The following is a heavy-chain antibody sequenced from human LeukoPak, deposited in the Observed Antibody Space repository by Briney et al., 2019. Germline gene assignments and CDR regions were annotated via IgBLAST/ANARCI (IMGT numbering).Heavy chain of an antibody. CDR1: GFTFSAYW. CDR3: ARSPHDY. J-gene: IGHJ4*02. V-gene: IGHV3-74*01. CDR2: INSDGSTT. Sequence: GGSLRLSCEASGFTFSAYWMHWVRQAPGKGLVWVSRINSDGSTTSCADSVKGRFTISRDNAKHTLYLQMSSLRAGDTAVYFCARSPHDYWGQGTLVTVSS.